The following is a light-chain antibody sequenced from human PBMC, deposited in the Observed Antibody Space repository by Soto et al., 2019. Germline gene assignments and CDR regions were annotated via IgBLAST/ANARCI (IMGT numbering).Light chain of an antibody. CDR1: SSGVGGYNY. V-gene: IGLV2-11*01. CDR3: CSYAGSYTLGV. Sequence: QSVVTQPRSVSGSPGQSVTVSCTGTSSGVGGYNYVSWYQQHPGKAPKLMIYDVSKRPSGVPDRFSGSKSGNTASLTISGLQAQDEADYYCCSYAGSYTLGVFGGGTKLTVL. CDR2: DVS. J-gene: IGLJ2*01.